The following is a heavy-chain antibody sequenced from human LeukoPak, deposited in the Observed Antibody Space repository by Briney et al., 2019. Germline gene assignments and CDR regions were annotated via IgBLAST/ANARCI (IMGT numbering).Heavy chain of an antibody. CDR2: IRGDGSAK. CDR3: ASSHDSSGND. J-gene: IGHJ4*02. Sequence: GGSLRLSCAASGFSFSSNWMAWVRQAPGKGLEWVGNIRGDGSAKFYGGSVKGRFTISRDNSQNTLYLQMDSLRPEDTAVYYCASSHDSSGNDWGQGTLVTVSS. CDR1: GFSFSSNW. D-gene: IGHD3-22*01. V-gene: IGHV3-7*01.